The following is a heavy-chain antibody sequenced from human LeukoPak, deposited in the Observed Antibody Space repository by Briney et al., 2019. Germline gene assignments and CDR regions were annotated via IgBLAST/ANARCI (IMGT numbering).Heavy chain of an antibody. Sequence: ASVKVSCKASGYTFTSYDINWVRQATGQGLEWMGRMNPNSGNTGYAQKFQGRVTMTRNTSISTAYMELSSLRSEDTAVYYCARVLYYYDSSGYRWDAFDIWGQGTMVTVSS. D-gene: IGHD3-22*01. CDR2: MNPNSGNT. CDR3: ARVLYYYDSSGYRWDAFDI. CDR1: GYTFTSYD. J-gene: IGHJ3*02. V-gene: IGHV1-8*01.